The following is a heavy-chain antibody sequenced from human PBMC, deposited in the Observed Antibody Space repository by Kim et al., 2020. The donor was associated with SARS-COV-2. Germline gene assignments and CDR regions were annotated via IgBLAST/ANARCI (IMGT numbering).Heavy chain of an antibody. D-gene: IGHD3-22*01. Sequence: ASVKVSCKASGYTFTSYYMHWVRQAPGQGLEWMGIINPSGGSTSYAQKFQGRVTMTRDTSTSTVYMELSSLRSEDTAVYYCARARAYYYDSSGYQLPHYYYGMDVWGQGTTVTVSS. J-gene: IGHJ6*02. V-gene: IGHV1-46*01. CDR2: INPSGGST. CDR1: GYTFTSYY. CDR3: ARARAYYYDSSGYQLPHYYYGMDV.